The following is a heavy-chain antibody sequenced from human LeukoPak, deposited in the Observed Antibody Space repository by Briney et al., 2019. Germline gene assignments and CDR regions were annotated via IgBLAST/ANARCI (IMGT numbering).Heavy chain of an antibody. J-gene: IGHJ4*02. CDR2: INHSGST. V-gene: IGHV4-34*01. CDR1: GGSISSYY. CDR3: ARGTPKQYYDFWSGYPPFDY. Sequence: PSETLSLTCTVSGGSISSYYWSWIRQPPGKGLEWIGEINHSGSTNYNPSLKSRVTISVDTSKNQFSLKLSSVTAADTAVYYCARGTPKQYYDFWSGYPPFDYWGQGTLVTVSS. D-gene: IGHD3-3*01.